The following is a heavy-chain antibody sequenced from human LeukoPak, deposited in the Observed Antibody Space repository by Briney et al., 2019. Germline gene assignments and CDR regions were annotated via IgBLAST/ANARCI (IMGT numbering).Heavy chain of an antibody. V-gene: IGHV4-59*01. D-gene: IGHD3-3*01. J-gene: IGHJ5*02. Sequence: SETLSLTCSVSGDSISEYYWSWIRQPPGQGLEWIGYIYVSGNTNYNPSLKSRVTLSLDTSKNQFSLKMTSVTAADTAIYYCARDHGWSGFNWFDPWGQGTLVTVSS. CDR1: GDSISEYY. CDR2: IYVSGNT. CDR3: ARDHGWSGFNWFDP.